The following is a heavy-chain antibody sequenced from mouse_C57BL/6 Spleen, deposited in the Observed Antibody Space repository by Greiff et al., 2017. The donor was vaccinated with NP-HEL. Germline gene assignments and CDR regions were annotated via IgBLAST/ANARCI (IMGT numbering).Heavy chain of an antibody. CDR3: ARFCGSPYYAMDY. D-gene: IGHD1-1*01. CDR1: GYTFTDHT. CDR2: IYPRDGST. V-gene: IGHV1-78*01. J-gene: IGHJ4*01. Sequence: VMLVESDAELVKPGASVKISCKVSGYTFTDHTIHWMKQRPEQGLEWIGYIYPRDGSTKYNEKFKGKATLTADKSSSTAYMQLNSLTSEDSAVYFCARFCGSPYYAMDYWGQGTSVTVSS.